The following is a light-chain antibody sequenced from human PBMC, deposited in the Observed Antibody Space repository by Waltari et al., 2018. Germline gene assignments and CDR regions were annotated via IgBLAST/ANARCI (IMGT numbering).Light chain of an antibody. CDR3: QTWDTGRGV. Sequence: QLVLTQSPSASASLGASVKLSCTLSSGHSNYAITWHQQETGKGPRHLMRVNSVGSHSKGDGIPDRFSGSSSGAERCLIISSLQSEDEADYYCQTWDTGRGVFGGGTKLTVL. CDR2: VNSVGSH. CDR1: SGHSNYA. J-gene: IGLJ3*02. V-gene: IGLV4-69*01.